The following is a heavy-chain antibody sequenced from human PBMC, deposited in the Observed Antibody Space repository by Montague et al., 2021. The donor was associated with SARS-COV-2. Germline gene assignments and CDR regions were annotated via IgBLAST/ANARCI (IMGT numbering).Heavy chain of an antibody. CDR2: IYYSGST. V-gene: IGHV4-59*12. CDR1: GGSISSYY. Sequence: SETLSLTCTVSGGSISSYYWSWIRQPPGKGLEWIGYIYYSGSTNYNPSLKSRVTISVDTSKDQFSLKLSSVTAADTAVYSCARVGGDYGFWSGQYYYYYMDVRGKGTTVTVSS. D-gene: IGHD3-3*01. J-gene: IGHJ6*03. CDR3: ARVGGDYGFWSGQYYYYYMDV.